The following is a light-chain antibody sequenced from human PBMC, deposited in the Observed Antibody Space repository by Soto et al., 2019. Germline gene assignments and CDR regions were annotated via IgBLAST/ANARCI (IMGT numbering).Light chain of an antibody. J-gene: IGLJ1*01. CDR1: GGSIASNY. CDR3: CSYAGSYTYV. CDR2: EDD. Sequence: NFMLTQPHSVSESPGKTVTISCTGSGGSIASNYVQWFQQRPGSAPTTVIYEDDQRPSGVPDRFSGSIDSSSNSASLTISGLKTEDEADYYCCSYAGSYTYVFGTGTKVTVL. V-gene: IGLV6-57*02.